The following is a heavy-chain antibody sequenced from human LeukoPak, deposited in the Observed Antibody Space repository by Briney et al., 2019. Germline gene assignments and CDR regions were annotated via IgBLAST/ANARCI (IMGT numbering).Heavy chain of an antibody. Sequence: PSETLSLTCTVPGGSISSYYWSWIRQPPGKGLEWIGHIYYSGSTNYNPSLKSRVTISVDTSKNQFSLKLSSVTAADTAVYYCARSAYYDFWSGYALRGYYYYMDVWGKGTTVTVSS. D-gene: IGHD3-3*01. CDR3: ARSAYYDFWSGYALRGYYYYMDV. CDR2: IYYSGST. CDR1: GGSISSYY. J-gene: IGHJ6*03. V-gene: IGHV4-59*01.